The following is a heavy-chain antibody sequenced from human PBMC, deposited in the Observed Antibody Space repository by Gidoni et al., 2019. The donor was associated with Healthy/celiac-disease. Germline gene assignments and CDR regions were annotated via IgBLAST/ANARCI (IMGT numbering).Heavy chain of an antibody. Sequence: QVQLVQSGAEVKKPGTSVKLSCKASGCTFSSYAISWVRQDPGQGLEWMGGIIPIFGTANYEQKFQGRVTITADKSTSTAYMELSSLRSEDTAVYYCASYRLWFGEFSQKDDAFDIWGQGTMVTVSS. CDR2: IIPIFGTA. CDR1: GCTFSSYA. V-gene: IGHV1-69*06. J-gene: IGHJ3*02. CDR3: ASYRLWFGEFSQKDDAFDI. D-gene: IGHD3-10*01.